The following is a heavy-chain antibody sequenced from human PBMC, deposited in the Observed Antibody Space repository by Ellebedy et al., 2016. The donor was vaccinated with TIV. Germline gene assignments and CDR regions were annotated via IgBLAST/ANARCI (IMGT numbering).Heavy chain of an antibody. D-gene: IGHD6-19*01. CDR1: GFTFTSYA. Sequence: GESLKISCAASGFTFTSYAMSWDRQAPGMGLEWVSAISGSGGSTYYADSVKGRFTISRDNSKNTLYLQMNSLRAEDTAVYYCAKGISSGWSTLNNFDYWGQGTLVTVSS. V-gene: IGHV3-23*01. J-gene: IGHJ4*02. CDR2: ISGSGGST. CDR3: AKGISSGWSTLNNFDY.